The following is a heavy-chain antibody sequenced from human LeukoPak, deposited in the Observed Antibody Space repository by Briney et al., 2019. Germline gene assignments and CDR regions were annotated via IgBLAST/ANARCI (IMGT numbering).Heavy chain of an antibody. CDR1: GFTVSSNY. CDR2: IYNGGST. Sequence: GGFLRLSCAASGFTVSSNYMSWVRQAPGKGLEWVSVIYNGGSTYYADSVKGRFTISRDNSKNTLYLQMNSLRAEDTAVFYCARSSGWYGAFDYWGQGTLVTVSS. V-gene: IGHV3-66*01. D-gene: IGHD6-19*01. CDR3: ARSSGWYGAFDY. J-gene: IGHJ4*02.